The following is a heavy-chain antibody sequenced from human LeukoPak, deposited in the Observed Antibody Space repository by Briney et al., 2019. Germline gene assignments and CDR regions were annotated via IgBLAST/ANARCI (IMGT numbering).Heavy chain of an antibody. CDR2: IYYSGST. J-gene: IGHJ4*02. CDR1: DGSISSSSYY. Sequence: SETLSLTCTVSDGSISSSSYYWGWIRQPPGKGLEWIGSIYYSGSTYYNPSLKSRVTISVDTSKNQFSLKLSSVTAADTAVYYCATLDHWGFLYYWDQGTLVTVSS. CDR3: ATLDHWGFLYY. D-gene: IGHD7-27*01. V-gene: IGHV4-39*01.